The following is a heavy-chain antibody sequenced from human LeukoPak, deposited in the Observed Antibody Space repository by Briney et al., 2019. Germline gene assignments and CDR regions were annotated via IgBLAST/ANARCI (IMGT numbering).Heavy chain of an antibody. D-gene: IGHD6-19*01. V-gene: IGHV3-53*01. CDR2: IYSGGST. CDR3: ARDGISVAGTFDY. CDR1: GFTVSSNY. Sequence: PGGSLRLSCAASGFTVSSNYMSWVRQAPGKGLEWASVIYSGGSTYYADSVKGRFTISRDNSKNTLYLQMNSLRAEDTAVYYCARDGISVAGTFDYWGQGTLVTVSS. J-gene: IGHJ4*02.